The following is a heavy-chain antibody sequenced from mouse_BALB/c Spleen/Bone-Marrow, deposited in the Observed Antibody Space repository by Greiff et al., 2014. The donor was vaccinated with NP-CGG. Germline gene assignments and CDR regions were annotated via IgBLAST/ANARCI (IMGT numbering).Heavy chain of an antibody. J-gene: IGHJ2*01. CDR3: ARYYYGFLDY. Sequence: VKLLESGPGLVAPSQSLSITCTVSGFSLTSYGVHWVRQPPGKGLEWLGVIWAGGSTNYNSTLMPRLSISKDNSKSQVFLKMNSLQTDDTAMYYCARYYYGFLDYWGQGTTLTVSS. V-gene: IGHV2-9*02. CDR1: GFSLTSYG. CDR2: IWAGGST. D-gene: IGHD1-2*01.